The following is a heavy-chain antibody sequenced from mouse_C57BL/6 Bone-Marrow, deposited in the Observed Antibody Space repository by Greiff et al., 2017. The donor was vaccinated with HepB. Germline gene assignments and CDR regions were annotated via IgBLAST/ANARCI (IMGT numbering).Heavy chain of an antibody. Sequence: EVQGVESGPELVKPGASVKISCKASGYSFTDYNMNWVKQSNGKSLEWIGVINPNYGTTSYNQKFKGKATLTVDQSSSTAYMQLNSLTSEDSAVYYCAREDTAPYYFDYWGQGTTLTVSS. CDR1: GYSFTDYN. V-gene: IGHV1-39*01. J-gene: IGHJ2*01. CDR3: AREDTAPYYFDY. CDR2: INPNYGTT.